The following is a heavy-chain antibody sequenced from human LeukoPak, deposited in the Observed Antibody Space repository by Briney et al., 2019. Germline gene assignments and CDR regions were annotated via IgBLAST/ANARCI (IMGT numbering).Heavy chain of an antibody. Sequence: PGGSLRLSCAASGFTFSSYGMHWVRQAPGKGLEWVAVTSHDETTKYYADSVKGRFTISRDNSKNSLYLQMNSLRAEDTAVYYCARKNGLDYWGQGTLVTVSS. CDR1: GFTFSSYG. J-gene: IGHJ4*02. CDR2: TSHDETTK. CDR3: ARKNGLDY. V-gene: IGHV3-30*12.